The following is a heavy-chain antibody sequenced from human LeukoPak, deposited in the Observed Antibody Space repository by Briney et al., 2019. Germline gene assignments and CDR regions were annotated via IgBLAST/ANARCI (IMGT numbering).Heavy chain of an antibody. V-gene: IGHV1-8*01. J-gene: IGHJ4*02. CDR3: SSGNTGGCFDY. CDR1: GYTFTSYD. Sequence: ASVKVSCKASGYTFTSYDINWVRQATGQGLERMGWMNPNNGNTGYEQMFQSRVPMTRKNSKRTAYTELRSFESDDQAVFYHSSGNTGGCFDYWGQGTLVTVSS. D-gene: IGHD1-14*01. CDR2: MNPNNGNT.